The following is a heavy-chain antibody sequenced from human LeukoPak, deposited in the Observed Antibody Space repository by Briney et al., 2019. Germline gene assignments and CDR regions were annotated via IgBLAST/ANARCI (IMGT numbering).Heavy chain of an antibody. CDR2: INPSGTGT. Sequence: ASVKVSCKASGYTITNNYMHWVRQAPGQGLEWMGVINPSGTGTSCAQKFQGRITMSRDTSTSTVYMELSSLRSEDTAFYYCATDHSMANTAWWFDPWGQGTLATVSS. CDR1: GYTITNNY. CDR3: ATDHSMANTAWWFDP. V-gene: IGHV1-46*01. J-gene: IGHJ5*02. D-gene: IGHD5-24*01.